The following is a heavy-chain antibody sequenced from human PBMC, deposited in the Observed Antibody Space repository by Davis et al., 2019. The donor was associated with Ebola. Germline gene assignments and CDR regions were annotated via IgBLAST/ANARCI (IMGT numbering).Heavy chain of an antibody. J-gene: IGHJ4*02. CDR1: GYTFTSYA. Sequence: ASVKVSCKASGYTFTSYAMHWVRQAPGQRLEWMGWINAGNGNTKYSQKFQGRATITRDTSASTAYMELRSLRSEDTAVYYCARDIAAAGTTDYWGQGTLVSVSS. CDR2: INAGNGNT. CDR3: ARDIAAAGTTDY. D-gene: IGHD6-13*01. V-gene: IGHV1-3*01.